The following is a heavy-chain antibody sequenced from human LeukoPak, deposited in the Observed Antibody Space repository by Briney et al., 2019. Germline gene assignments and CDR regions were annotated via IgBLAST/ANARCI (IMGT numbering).Heavy chain of an antibody. D-gene: IGHD3-10*01. V-gene: IGHV3-30*02. J-gene: IGHJ4*02. Sequence: GGSLRLSCEGSGFAFNVFCMHWIRQAPGKGLEWVAFIKADGVYTNYAEAVKGRFTISRDNSDNTVFLQMESVRPDDTAVYYCAGKLMSSRRFEYWGQGTLVTVPS. CDR2: IKADGVYT. CDR3: AGKLMSSRRFEY. CDR1: GFAFNVFC.